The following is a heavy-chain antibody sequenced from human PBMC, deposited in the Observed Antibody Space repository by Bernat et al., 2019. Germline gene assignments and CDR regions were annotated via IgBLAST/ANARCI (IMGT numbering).Heavy chain of an antibody. J-gene: IGHJ4*02. D-gene: IGHD3-16*01. V-gene: IGHV3-23*01. CDR1: GFTFSDSG. Sequence: DAQLMESGGDLVQLGGSLRLSCAASGFTFSDSGMSWVRLPPGKGLEWVSTISSDGENTHYAGSVQGRFTISRDNSQSTLYLQMDSLSAEDAAIYYCAQVSAPYFDYWGQGALVTVSS. CDR3: AQVSAPYFDY. CDR2: ISSDGENT.